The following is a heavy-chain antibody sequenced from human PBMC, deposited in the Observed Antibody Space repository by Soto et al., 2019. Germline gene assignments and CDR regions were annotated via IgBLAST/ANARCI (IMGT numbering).Heavy chain of an antibody. D-gene: IGHD3-16*01. Sequence: EVQLLESGGGLVQPGGSLRLSCAASGFTFSSFAMSWVRQTPGKGLEWVSAITSRGDNTYYADSVKGRFTISRDNSKNTLYLQMDTLRVDDTPVYYCAKRGGTSCLDSWGQGTLVTISS. CDR1: GFTFSSFA. CDR2: ITSRGDNT. J-gene: IGHJ4*02. V-gene: IGHV3-23*01. CDR3: AKRGGTSCLDS.